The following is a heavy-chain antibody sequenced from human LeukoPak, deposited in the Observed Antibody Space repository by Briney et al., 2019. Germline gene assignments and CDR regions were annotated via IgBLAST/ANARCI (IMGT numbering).Heavy chain of an antibody. D-gene: IGHD2-15*01. Sequence: SETLSLTCAVYGGSFSGYYWSWIRQPPGKGLEWIGEINHSGSTNYNPSLKSRVTISVDTSKTQFSLKLNSVTAADTALYYCARHTVVATSSFDYWGQGTLVTVSS. CDR1: GGSFSGYY. J-gene: IGHJ4*02. CDR2: INHSGST. V-gene: IGHV4-34*01. CDR3: ARHTVVATSSFDY.